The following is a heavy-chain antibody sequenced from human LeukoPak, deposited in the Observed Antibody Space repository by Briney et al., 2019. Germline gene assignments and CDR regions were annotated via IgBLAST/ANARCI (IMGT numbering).Heavy chain of an antibody. CDR1: GGTFSSYA. Sequence: SVKVSCKASGGTFSSYAISWVRQAPGQGLEWMGGIIPIFGTANYAQKFQGRVTITTDESTSTAYMELSSVRSEDTAVYYCARSGSRRDGYKFWGQGTLVTVSS. V-gene: IGHV1-69*05. CDR2: IIPIFGTA. CDR3: ARSGSRRDGYKF. D-gene: IGHD5-24*01. J-gene: IGHJ4*02.